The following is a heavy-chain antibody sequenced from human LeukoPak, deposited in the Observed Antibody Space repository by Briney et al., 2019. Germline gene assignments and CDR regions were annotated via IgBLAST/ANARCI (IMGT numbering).Heavy chain of an antibody. V-gene: IGHV3-30*02. CDR1: GFTFSSFG. Sequence: GGSLRLSCAASGFTFSSFGVHWVRQAPGKGLNWVAFIRYDGSNKYYADSVKGRFTISRDNSKNTLYLQMNSLRAEDTAVYYCAKDRSPSGSYYQLDYWGQGTLVTVSS. D-gene: IGHD3-10*01. CDR3: AKDRSPSGSYYQLDY. J-gene: IGHJ4*02. CDR2: IRYDGSNK.